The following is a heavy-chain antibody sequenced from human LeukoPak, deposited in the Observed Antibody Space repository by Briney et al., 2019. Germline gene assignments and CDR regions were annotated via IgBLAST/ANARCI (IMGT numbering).Heavy chain of an antibody. V-gene: IGHV4-59*12. Sequence: SETLSLTCTVSGGSISSYYWSWIRQPPGKGLEWIGYIYYSGSTNYNPSLKSRVTISVDTSKNQFSLKLSSVTAADTAVYYCARRTVTTFTWFDPWGQGTLVTVSS. CDR2: IYYSGST. J-gene: IGHJ5*02. D-gene: IGHD4-17*01. CDR3: ARRTVTTFTWFDP. CDR1: GGSISSYY.